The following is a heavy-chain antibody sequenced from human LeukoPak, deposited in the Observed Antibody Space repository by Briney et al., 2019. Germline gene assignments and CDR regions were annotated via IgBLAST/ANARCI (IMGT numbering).Heavy chain of an antibody. CDR3: ARVGLAARHHFDY. CDR1: GFTFSSYA. D-gene: IGHD6-6*01. V-gene: IGHV3-30-3*01. CDR2: ISYDGSNK. J-gene: IGHJ4*02. Sequence: GRSLRLSCAASGFTFSSYAMHWVRQAPGKGLEWVAVISYDGSNKYYADSVKGRFTISRDNSKNTLYLQMNGLRAEDTAVYYCARVGLAARHHFDYWGQGPLVTVSS.